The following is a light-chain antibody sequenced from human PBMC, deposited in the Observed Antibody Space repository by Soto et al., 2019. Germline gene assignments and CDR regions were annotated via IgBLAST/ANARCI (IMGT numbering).Light chain of an antibody. J-gene: IGKJ2*01. CDR1: QSISTY. Sequence: DIQMTQSPSSLSVSVGDRVTITCRASQSISTYLNWYQQKPGKAPKLLIYAASFLQSGVPSRFSGSGSGTDFTLTISSLQPEDFATYYCQQSYSTPYTFGQGTKLEIK. CDR2: AAS. V-gene: IGKV1-39*01. CDR3: QQSYSTPYT.